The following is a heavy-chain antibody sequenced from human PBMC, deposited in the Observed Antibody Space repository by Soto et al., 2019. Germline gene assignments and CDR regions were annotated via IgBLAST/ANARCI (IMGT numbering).Heavy chain of an antibody. D-gene: IGHD2-2*01. Sequence: PSETLSLTCTVSGGSISSGDYYWSWIRQPPGKGLEWIGYIYYSGSTYYNPSLKSRVTISVDTSKNQFSLKLSSVTAADTAVYYGARVGVVVPAASGGYFDYWGQRTLVTVSS. CDR3: ARVGVVVPAASGGYFDY. CDR2: IYYSGST. J-gene: IGHJ4*02. CDR1: GGSISSGDYY. V-gene: IGHV4-30-4*01.